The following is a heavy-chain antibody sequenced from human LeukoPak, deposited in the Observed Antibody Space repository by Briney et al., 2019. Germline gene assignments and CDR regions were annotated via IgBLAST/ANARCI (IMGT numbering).Heavy chain of an antibody. CDR1: GYTFTSYG. CDR3: ARVPFGVVVPAAIFSDWFDP. D-gene: IGHD2-2*01. Sequence: ASVKVSCKASGYTFTSYGISWVRQAPGQGLEWMGWISAYNGNTNYAQKLQGRVTMTTDTSTSTAYMELRSLGSDDTAVYYCARVPFGVVVPAAIFSDWFDPWGQGTLVTVSS. J-gene: IGHJ5*02. V-gene: IGHV1-18*01. CDR2: ISAYNGNT.